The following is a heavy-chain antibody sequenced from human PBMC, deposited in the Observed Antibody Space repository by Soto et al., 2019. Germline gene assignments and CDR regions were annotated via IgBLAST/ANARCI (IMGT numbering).Heavy chain of an antibody. CDR3: ARGRTFYAP. J-gene: IGHJ5*02. V-gene: IGHV4-34*09. Sequence: SETLSLTCAVYGGSFSGYYWSWIRQHPGKGLEWIGSISDRGTAYYNPSPRSRISISIHTSKNQFSLKVRSVTAADAAVFYCARGRTFYAPWGQGTLVTVSS. CDR1: GGSFSGYY. CDR2: ISDRGTA. D-gene: IGHD2-2*01.